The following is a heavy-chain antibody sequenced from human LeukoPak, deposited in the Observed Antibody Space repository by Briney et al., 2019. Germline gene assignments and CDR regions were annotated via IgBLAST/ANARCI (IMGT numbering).Heavy chain of an antibody. Sequence: SGPTLVKPTQTLTLTCTFSGFSLRTSGGGVGWIRQLPGKALEWLALIYWDDDKRYSLSLKSRLTITNDTSKKQVVLTMTNMDPVDTATCYCAHSPDFRNAFDIWGQGTMVSVCS. CDR2: IYWDDDK. V-gene: IGHV2-5*02. D-gene: IGHD3-3*01. CDR3: AHSPDFRNAFDI. CDR1: GFSLRTSGGG. J-gene: IGHJ3*02.